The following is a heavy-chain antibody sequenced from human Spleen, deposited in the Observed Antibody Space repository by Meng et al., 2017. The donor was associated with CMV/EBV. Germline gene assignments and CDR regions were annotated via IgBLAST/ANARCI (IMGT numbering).Heavy chain of an antibody. CDR3: ARERYCSSSICEIGY. V-gene: IGHV1-69*05. D-gene: IGHD2-2*01. Sequence: SVKVSCKVSGGRFSSYAITWVRQAPGQGLEWMGRIIPISATPNYAQKFQDRLTITTDESTSTAYMDLSSLRSQDTAVYYCARERYCSSSICEIGYWGQGTLVTVSS. J-gene: IGHJ4*02. CDR2: IIPISATP. CDR1: GGRFSSYA.